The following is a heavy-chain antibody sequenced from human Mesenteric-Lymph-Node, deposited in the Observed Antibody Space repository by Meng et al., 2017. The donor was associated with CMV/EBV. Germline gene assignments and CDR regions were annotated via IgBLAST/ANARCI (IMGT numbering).Heavy chain of an antibody. V-gene: IGHV1-46*04. D-gene: IGHD6-19*01. Sequence: ASVKVSCKTSGYTFTNFYMHWVRQAPGQGLEWMGIINPSGGTTTYSQKLQGRVSMTRDTSTSTLYMELSSLISEDTAVYYCAIAYKYHGSGLDDAFDIWGQGTLVTVSS. CDR3: AIAYKYHGSGLDDAFDI. CDR2: INPSGGTT. CDR1: GYTFTNFY. J-gene: IGHJ3*02.